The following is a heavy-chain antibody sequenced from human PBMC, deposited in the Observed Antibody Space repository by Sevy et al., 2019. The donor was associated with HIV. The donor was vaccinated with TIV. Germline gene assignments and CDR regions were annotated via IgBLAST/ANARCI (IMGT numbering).Heavy chain of an antibody. CDR2: IWYDGSIK. V-gene: IGHV3-33*01. Sequence: GGSLRLSCAASGFTFSSYGMHWVRQAPGKGLEWVAVIWYDGSIKYYEDSVKGRFTVSGDNSKNTLYLQMKSLRAEDTAVYYCARGQILAYWGQGTLVTVSS. J-gene: IGHJ4*02. D-gene: IGHD2-8*02. CDR3: ARGQILAY. CDR1: GFTFSSYG.